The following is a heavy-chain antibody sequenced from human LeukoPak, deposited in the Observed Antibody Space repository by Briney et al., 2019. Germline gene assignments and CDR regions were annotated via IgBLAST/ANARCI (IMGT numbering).Heavy chain of an antibody. CDR3: AREPIVVANDDAFDI. D-gene: IGHD3-22*01. CDR1: GFTFSKLG. J-gene: IGHJ3*02. V-gene: IGHV3-23*01. CDR2: IDASGRNT. Sequence: PGGSLRLSCAASGFTFSKLGMTWVRQAPGKGLEWVSAIDASGRNTHYADSVRGRFSISRDNSKNTLYLQMNSLRAEDTAVYYCAREPIVVANDDAFDIWGQGTLVTVSS.